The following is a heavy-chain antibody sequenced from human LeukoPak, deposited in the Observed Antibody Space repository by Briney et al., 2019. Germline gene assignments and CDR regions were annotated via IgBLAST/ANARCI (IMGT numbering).Heavy chain of an antibody. V-gene: IGHV3-66*03. CDR2: IYSYGDT. CDR1: GFSVSISY. D-gene: IGHD4-17*01. J-gene: IGHJ4*02. CDR3: ARRDGDNDRGFDY. Sequence: PPGGSLRLSCAASGFSVSISYMTWVRQTPGKGLEWISIIYSYGDTFYADSVKGRFTISRDNSKNTLYLQMNSLRAEDTAVYYCARRDGDNDRGFDYWGQGTLVTVSS.